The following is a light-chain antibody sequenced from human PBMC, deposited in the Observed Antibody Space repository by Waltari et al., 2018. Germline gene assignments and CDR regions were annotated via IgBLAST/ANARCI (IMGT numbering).Light chain of an antibody. Sequence: EIVLTQSPAILSFSPGERATLSCRTSQSVGAYLAWYQQRPGQSPRLLIYDASYRATGIPARFSGSGSETDFTLTISSRQPEDFAVYYCQRRRNWPLTFGGGTRVEI. CDR1: QSVGAY. V-gene: IGKV3-11*01. CDR3: QRRRNWPLT. CDR2: DAS. J-gene: IGKJ4*01.